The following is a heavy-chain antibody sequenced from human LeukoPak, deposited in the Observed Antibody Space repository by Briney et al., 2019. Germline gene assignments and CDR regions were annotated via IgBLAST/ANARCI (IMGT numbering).Heavy chain of an antibody. Sequence: SETLSLTCTVSGGSISSYYWSWIRQPPGKGLEWIAYIYYSGSTNYNPSLKSRVTISVDTSKNQFSLKLRSVTAADTAVYYCARDSLATTLDYWGQGTLVTVSS. CDR2: IYYSGST. D-gene: IGHD5-12*01. J-gene: IGHJ4*02. CDR1: GGSISSYY. V-gene: IGHV4-59*01. CDR3: ARDSLATTLDY.